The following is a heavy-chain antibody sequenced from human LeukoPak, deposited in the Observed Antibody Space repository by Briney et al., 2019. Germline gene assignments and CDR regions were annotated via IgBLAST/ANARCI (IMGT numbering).Heavy chain of an antibody. D-gene: IGHD3-10*01. V-gene: IGHV1-69*05. CDR2: IIPIFGTA. Sequence: SVKVSCKASGGPFSSYAISWVRQAPGQGLEWMGRIIPIFGTANYAQKFQGRVTITTDESTSIAYMELSSLRSEDTAVYYCARDGAPYGGSGSYYPLYYFDYWGQGTLVTVSS. CDR1: GGPFSSYA. J-gene: IGHJ4*02. CDR3: ARDGAPYGGSGSYYPLYYFDY.